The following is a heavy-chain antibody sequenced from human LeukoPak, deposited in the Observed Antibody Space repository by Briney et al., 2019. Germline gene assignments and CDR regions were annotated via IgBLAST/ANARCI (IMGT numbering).Heavy chain of an antibody. V-gene: IGHV2-5*01. J-gene: IGHJ5*02. Sequence: ESGPTLVNPTQTLTLTCTFSGFSLRPSGVGVGWIRQPPGKALEWLALIYWNDDKRYSPSLKSRLTIIKDTSKNQVVLTMTNMDPVDTATYYCAHSPTGWSGELLGLGSWFDPWGQGTLVTVSS. D-gene: IGHD3-10*01. CDR2: IYWNDDK. CDR1: GFSLRPSGVG. CDR3: AHSPTGWSGELLGLGSWFDP.